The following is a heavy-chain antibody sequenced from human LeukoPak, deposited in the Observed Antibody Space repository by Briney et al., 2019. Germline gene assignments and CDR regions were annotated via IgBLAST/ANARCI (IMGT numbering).Heavy chain of an antibody. CDR2: ISSSGSTI. CDR3: ARELGGNTFDC. V-gene: IGHV3-48*03. Sequence: GGSLRLSCAASGFTFSSNEMNWVRQAPGKGQEWVSCISSSGSTIYYADSAKGRFTISRDNAKNSLYLQMNSLRAGDMAVYYCARELGGNTFDCWGQGTLVTVSS. J-gene: IGHJ4*02. D-gene: IGHD4-23*01. CDR1: GFTFSSNE.